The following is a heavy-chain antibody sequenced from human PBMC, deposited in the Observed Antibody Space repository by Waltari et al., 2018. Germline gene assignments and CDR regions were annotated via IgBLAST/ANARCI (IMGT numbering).Heavy chain of an antibody. Sequence: EVQLVESGGGLVQPGGSLRLSCGASGFTFSRYWMSWVRQTPGKGLEWVANINYDGSQKYFVDSVKGRFTTSRDNAKNSVYLQMNSLRVEDTAVYYCAKSRGFEYWGQGTL. D-gene: IGHD2-2*01. CDR1: GFTFSRYW. CDR2: INYDGSQK. CDR3: AKSRGFEY. J-gene: IGHJ4*02. V-gene: IGHV3-7*01.